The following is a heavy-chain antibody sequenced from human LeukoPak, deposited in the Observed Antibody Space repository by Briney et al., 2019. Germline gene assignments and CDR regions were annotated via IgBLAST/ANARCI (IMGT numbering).Heavy chain of an antibody. CDR2: INSDGSST. D-gene: IGHD3-10*01. V-gene: IGHV3-74*01. CDR3: ASNYYDSGSYLYYFEN. J-gene: IGHJ4*02. CDR1: GFTFSSYW. Sequence: GGSLRLSCAASGFTFSSYWMHWVRQAPGKGLVWVSHINSDGSSTTYADSVKGRFTISRDNAKKSLYLQMNSLRAEDTAIYYCASNYYDSGSYLYYFENWGQGTLVTVSS.